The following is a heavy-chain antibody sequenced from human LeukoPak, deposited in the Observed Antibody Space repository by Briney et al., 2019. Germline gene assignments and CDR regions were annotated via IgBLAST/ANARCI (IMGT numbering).Heavy chain of an antibody. CDR2: IDNSGGFT. J-gene: IGHJ5*02. Sequence: GGSLRLSCAASGFTFSSHAMNWVRQAPGQGLEWVSSIDNSGGFTKYADSVKGRFTISRDNAKNSLYLQMNSLRAEDTAVYYCARVPSGSGSYLWWFDPWGRGTLVTVTS. CDR1: GFTFSSHA. V-gene: IGHV3-21*01. D-gene: IGHD3-10*01. CDR3: ARVPSGSGSYLWWFDP.